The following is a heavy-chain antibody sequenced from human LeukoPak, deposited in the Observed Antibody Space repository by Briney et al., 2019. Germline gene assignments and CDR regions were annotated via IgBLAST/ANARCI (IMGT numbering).Heavy chain of an antibody. V-gene: IGHV3-48*03. Sequence: GGSLRLSCAASGFTFSSFEMNWVRQAPGKGLEWSSYISTSGASTYYADSVKGRFTVSRDNAKNSMFLRMDTLRAEDTAVYYCARERGYNYGYSGYYDQWGQGILVTVSS. CDR3: ARERGYNYGYSGYYDQ. D-gene: IGHD5-18*01. J-gene: IGHJ4*02. CDR1: GFTFSSFE. CDR2: ISTSGAST.